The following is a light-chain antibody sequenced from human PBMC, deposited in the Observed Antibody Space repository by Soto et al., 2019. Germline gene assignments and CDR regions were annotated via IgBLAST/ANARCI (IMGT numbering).Light chain of an antibody. V-gene: IGKV1-17*03. CDR1: QAIGNH. Sequence: IQMTQSPSALSASVGDTVTVTCRASQAIGNHLAWFQQQPGKVPQRLIFSVSTLQIGAPSRFSGSGSETDFTLTITNLQPEDFASYFCLQHYTYPPTFGGGT. CDR2: SVS. CDR3: LQHYTYPPT. J-gene: IGKJ4*01.